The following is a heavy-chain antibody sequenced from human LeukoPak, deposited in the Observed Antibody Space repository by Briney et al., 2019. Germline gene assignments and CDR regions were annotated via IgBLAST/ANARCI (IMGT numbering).Heavy chain of an antibody. V-gene: IGHV4-30-4*08. J-gene: IGHJ4*02. Sequence: TSETLSLTCTVSGGSISSGDYYWSWIRQPPGKGLEWIGYIYYSGSTYYNPSLKSRVTISVDTSKNQFSLRLSSVTAADTAVYYCARDTMLMPLEYWGQGTLVTVSS. CDR3: ARDTMLMPLEY. CDR2: IYYSGST. D-gene: IGHD2-8*01. CDR1: GGSISSGDYY.